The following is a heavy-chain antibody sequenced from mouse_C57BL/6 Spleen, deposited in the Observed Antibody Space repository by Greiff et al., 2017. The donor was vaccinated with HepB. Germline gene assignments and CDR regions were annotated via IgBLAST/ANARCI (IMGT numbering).Heavy chain of an antibody. CDR2: INPNNGGT. V-gene: IGHV1-18*01. J-gene: IGHJ4*01. Sequence: EVQLQQSGPELVKPGASVKIPCKASGYTFTDYNMDWVKQSHGKSLEWIGDINPNNGGTIYNQKFKGKATLTVDKSSSTAYMELRSLTSEDTAVYYCARLRLEHYAMDYWGQGTSVTVSS. CDR1: GYTFTDYN. CDR3: ARLRLEHYAMDY.